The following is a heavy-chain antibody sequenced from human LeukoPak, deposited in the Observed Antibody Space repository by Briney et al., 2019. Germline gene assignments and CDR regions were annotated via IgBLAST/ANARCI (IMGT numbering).Heavy chain of an antibody. D-gene: IGHD5-18*01. J-gene: IGHJ4*02. Sequence: PGGSLRLSCAASGFTFSSYAMHWVRQAPGKGLEWVAVISYDGSNKYYADSVKGRFTISRDNSKNTLYLQMNSLRAEDTAVYYCAGDEAGDTARGNYYFDYWGQGTLVTVSS. CDR3: AGDEAGDTARGNYYFDY. V-gene: IGHV3-30-3*01. CDR1: GFTFSSYA. CDR2: ISYDGSNK.